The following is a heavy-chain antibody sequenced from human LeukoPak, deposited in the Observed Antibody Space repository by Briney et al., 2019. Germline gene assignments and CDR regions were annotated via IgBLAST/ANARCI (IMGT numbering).Heavy chain of an antibody. CDR2: ISDDGSKG. CDR1: GFSFNSHG. CDR3: AKDYNRGLTDY. V-gene: IGHV3-30*18. D-gene: IGHD2/OR15-2a*01. J-gene: IGHJ4*02. Sequence: KPGRSLRLSCAASGFSFNSHGMHWVRQAPDKGLEWVAVISDDGSKGYYADSVKGRFTISRENSKNVLYLQMSRLRAEDTAVYYCAKDYNRGLTDYWGQGTLVIVSS.